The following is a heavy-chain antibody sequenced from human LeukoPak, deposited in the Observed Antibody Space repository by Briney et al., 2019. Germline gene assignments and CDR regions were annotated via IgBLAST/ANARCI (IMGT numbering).Heavy chain of an antibody. Sequence: SETLSLTCAVYGGSFSGYYWSWIRRPPGKGLEWIGEINQRGSTNYNPSPKSRVTISVDTSKNQFSLKLSSVTAADTAVYYCARVHISDFWSGYFQRGASGYYYYMDVWGKGTTVTVSS. J-gene: IGHJ6*03. V-gene: IGHV4-34*01. CDR1: GGSFSGYY. D-gene: IGHD3-3*01. CDR3: ARVHISDFWSGYFQRGASGYYYYMDV. CDR2: INQRGST.